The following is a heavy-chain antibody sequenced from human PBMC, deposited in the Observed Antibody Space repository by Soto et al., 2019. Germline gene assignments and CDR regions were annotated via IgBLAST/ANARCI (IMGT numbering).Heavy chain of an antibody. J-gene: IGHJ6*03. Sequence: QVQLVESGGGVVQPGRSLRLSCAASGFTFSSYGMHWVRQAPGKGLEWVAVISYDGSNKYYAESVKGRFTISRDNSKNTLYLQMNSLRAEDTAVYYCAKDPSPLAYSGGDCYYYYYMDVWGKGTTVTVSS. CDR3: AKDPSPLAYSGGDCYYYYYMDV. CDR1: GFTFSSYG. D-gene: IGHD2-21*01. CDR2: ISYDGSNK. V-gene: IGHV3-30*18.